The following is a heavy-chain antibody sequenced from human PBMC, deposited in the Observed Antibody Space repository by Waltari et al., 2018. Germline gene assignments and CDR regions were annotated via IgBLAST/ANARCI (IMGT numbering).Heavy chain of an antibody. Sequence: QVQLQESGPGLVKPSQTLSLTCTVSGGSISSGSYYWSWIRQPAGKGLEWIGYIYTSGSTNYNPSLKSRVTISVDTSKNQFSLKLSSVTAADTAVYYCARGGAAAGSDGMDVWGQGTTVTVSS. CDR1: GGSISSGSYY. J-gene: IGHJ6*02. CDR2: IYTSGST. D-gene: IGHD6-13*01. V-gene: IGHV4-61*09. CDR3: ARGGAAAGSDGMDV.